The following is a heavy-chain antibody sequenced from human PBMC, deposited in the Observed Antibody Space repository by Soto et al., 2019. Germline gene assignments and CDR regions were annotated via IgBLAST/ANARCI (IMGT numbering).Heavy chain of an antibody. D-gene: IGHD3-3*01. V-gene: IGHV1-3*01. CDR1: GYTFTSYA. Sequence: ASVKVSCKASGYTFTSYAMHWVRQAPGQRLEWMGWINAGNGNTKYSQKFQGRVTITRDTSASSAYMELSSLRSEDTAVYYCARVEADYDFFSCYEWFDPWGQGTLVTVSS. CDR2: INAGNGNT. CDR3: ARVEADYDFFSCYEWFDP. J-gene: IGHJ5*02.